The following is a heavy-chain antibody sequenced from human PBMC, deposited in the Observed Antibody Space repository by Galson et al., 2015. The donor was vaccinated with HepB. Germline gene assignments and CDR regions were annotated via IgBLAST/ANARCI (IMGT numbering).Heavy chain of an antibody. Sequence: SVKVSCKASGYTFTGYYVHWVRQAPGQGLEWMGIINPNSGSTSYAQKFQGRVSMTRDTSTTTVYMELSSLRSGDTAVYYCARDQMIFGGAAPGNWGQGTLVTVSS. CDR2: INPNSGST. CDR1: GYTFTGYY. J-gene: IGHJ4*02. D-gene: IGHD3/OR15-3a*01. V-gene: IGHV1-46*01. CDR3: ARDQMIFGGAAPGN.